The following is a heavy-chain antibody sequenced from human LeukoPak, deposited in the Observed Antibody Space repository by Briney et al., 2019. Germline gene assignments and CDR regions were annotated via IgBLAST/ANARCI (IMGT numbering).Heavy chain of an antibody. D-gene: IGHD2-2*01. CDR1: GGSISTYY. CDR3: ARDGRYCTSTNCPSKGVD. J-gene: IGHJ4*02. V-gene: IGHV4-30-4*01. Sequence: KPSETLSLTCTVSGGSISTYYWSWIRQPPGKGLEWIGYIYYTGSTYYNPSLKSRVTISLDTSKHQFSLKLSSVTAADTAVYYCARDGRYCTSTNCPSKGVDWGQGTLVTVSS. CDR2: IYYTGST.